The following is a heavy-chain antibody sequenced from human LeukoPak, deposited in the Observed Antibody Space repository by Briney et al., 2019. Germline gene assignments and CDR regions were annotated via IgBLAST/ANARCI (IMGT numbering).Heavy chain of an antibody. CDR1: GFTFTNYG. CDR3: AKGLYYKDRSGYPA. Sequence: GGSLRLSCAASGFTFTNYGMHWVRQAPGKGLEWVAFIGYDGSNKYYADSVKGRFTVSRDKSKNTLYLQMNSLRTEGTAAYYCAKGLYYKDRSGYPAWGQGTLVTISS. V-gene: IGHV3-30*02. CDR2: IGYDGSNK. J-gene: IGHJ5*02. D-gene: IGHD3-22*01.